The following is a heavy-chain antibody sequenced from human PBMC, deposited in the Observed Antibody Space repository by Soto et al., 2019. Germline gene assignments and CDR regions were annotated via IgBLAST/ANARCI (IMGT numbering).Heavy chain of an antibody. D-gene: IGHD3-22*01. CDR1: GFTFSGYA. CDR2: IYSGGST. CDR3: ARDRPEYYYDSSGYYPF. V-gene: IGHV3-66*01. Sequence: GGSLRLSCAASGFTFSGYAMHWVRQAPGKGLEWVSVIYSGGSTYYADSVKGRFTISRDNSKNTLYLQMNSLRAEDTAVYYCARDRPEYYYDSSGYYPFWGQGTLVTVSS. J-gene: IGHJ4*02.